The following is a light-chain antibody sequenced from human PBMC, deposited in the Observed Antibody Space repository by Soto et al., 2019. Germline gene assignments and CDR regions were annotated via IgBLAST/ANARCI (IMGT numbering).Light chain of an antibody. Sequence: DIQMTHSPSSLSASIGDRVTITCQASQNITNNLSWYQQKPGKAPNLLIYHASKLAKGVTSRFSGSGSGTDFSFIITSLQREDLATYYCQQYYGLPPLTFGQGKRLEIK. CDR3: QQYYGLPPLT. V-gene: IGKV1-33*01. CDR1: QNITNN. CDR2: HAS. J-gene: IGKJ5*01.